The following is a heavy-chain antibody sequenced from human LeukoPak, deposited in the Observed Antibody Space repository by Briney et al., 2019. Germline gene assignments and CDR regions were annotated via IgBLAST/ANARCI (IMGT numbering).Heavy chain of an antibody. CDR3: ARGPCRELGSCYSQSRWYFDL. D-gene: IGHD2-15*01. CDR1: GFTFSSYA. Sequence: PGGSLRLSCAASGFTFSSYAMSWVRQAPGKGLEWVSAISGSGGSTYYADSVKGRFTISRDNSKNTLYLQMNSLRAEDTAVYYCARGPCRELGSCYSQSRWYFDLWGRGTLVTVSS. CDR2: ISGSGGST. J-gene: IGHJ2*01. V-gene: IGHV3-23*01.